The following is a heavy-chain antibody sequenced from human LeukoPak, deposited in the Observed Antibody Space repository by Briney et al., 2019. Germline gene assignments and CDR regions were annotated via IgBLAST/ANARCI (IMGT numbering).Heavy chain of an antibody. J-gene: IGHJ4*02. Sequence: GGSLRLSCVVSGFTFSSYAMSWVRQAPGKGLEWVSGISGSGDNTYYADSVKGRFTISRDNSKNTLYVQMNSLGTEDTAAYYCAKGSYNDSSGSFYFDYWGQGTLVTVSS. D-gene: IGHD3-22*01. CDR2: ISGSGDNT. V-gene: IGHV3-23*01. CDR1: GFTFSSYA. CDR3: AKGSYNDSSGSFYFDY.